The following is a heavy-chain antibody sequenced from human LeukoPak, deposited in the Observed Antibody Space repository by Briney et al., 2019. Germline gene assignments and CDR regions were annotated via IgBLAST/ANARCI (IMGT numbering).Heavy chain of an antibody. J-gene: IGHJ4*02. CDR1: GGTFSSYA. CDR2: IIPIFGTA. CDR3: ARCSSLGVAAAGPLDY. Sequence: ASVKVSCKASGGTFSSYAISWVRQAPGQGLEWMGGIIPIFGTANYAQKFQGRVTITADKSTSTAYMELSSLRSEDTAVYYCARCSSLGVAAAGPLDYWGQGTLVTVSS. V-gene: IGHV1-69*06. D-gene: IGHD6-13*01.